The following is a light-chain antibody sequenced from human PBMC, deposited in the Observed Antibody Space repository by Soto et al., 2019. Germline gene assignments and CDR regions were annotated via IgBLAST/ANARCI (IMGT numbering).Light chain of an antibody. Sequence: QSALTQPPSASGSPGQSLTISCTGTSSDVGGYNYVFWYQQHPGKAPKLMIYEVNNRPSGVPDRFSGSKSGNTASLTVSGLQAEDEADYYCSSYAGSDIFVFGGGTKLTVL. CDR1: SSDVGGYNY. J-gene: IGLJ2*01. CDR2: EVN. CDR3: SSYAGSDIFV. V-gene: IGLV2-8*01.